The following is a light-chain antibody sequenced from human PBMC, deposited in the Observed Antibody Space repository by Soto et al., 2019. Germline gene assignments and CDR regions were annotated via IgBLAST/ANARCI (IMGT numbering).Light chain of an antibody. J-gene: IGKJ4*01. CDR1: QSISSNY. V-gene: IGKV3-20*01. Sequence: EIVLTQSPGTLSLSPGERATLSCRASQSISSNYLAWYQQKPGQAPRLLIYGASSRATGIPDRFSGSGSGTDCTLTISRLEPEDFAVYYCQQYASSPLTFGGGTKVEIK. CDR2: GAS. CDR3: QQYASSPLT.